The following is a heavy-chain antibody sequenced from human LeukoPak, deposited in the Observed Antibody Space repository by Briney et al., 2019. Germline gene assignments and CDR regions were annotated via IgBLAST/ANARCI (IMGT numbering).Heavy chain of an antibody. D-gene: IGHD3-22*01. CDR1: GYTFTSYG. V-gene: IGHV1-18*01. Sequence: GASVKVSCKASGYTFTSYGISWVRQAPGQGLEWMGWISAYNGNTNYAQKLQGRVTMTTDTSTSTAYMELRSLRSDDTAVYYCARDNRTGYYYDSSGVPDYWGQGTLVTVSS. J-gene: IGHJ4*02. CDR3: ARDNRTGYYYDSSGVPDY. CDR2: ISAYNGNT.